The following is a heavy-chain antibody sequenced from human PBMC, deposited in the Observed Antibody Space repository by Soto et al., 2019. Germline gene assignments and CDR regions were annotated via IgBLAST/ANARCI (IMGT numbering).Heavy chain of an antibody. CDR1: GGSVSSGSYY. J-gene: IGHJ4*01. V-gene: IGHV4-61*01. Sequence: QVQLQESGPGLVKPSETLSLTCTVSGGSVSSGSYYWSWIRQPPGKGLEWIGYIYYSGSTNYNPSLKSRVTISVDTSKNQFSLKLSSVTAADTAVYYCARVTSDTDFDYWGHGTLVTVSS. CDR2: IYYSGST. CDR3: ARVTSDTDFDY.